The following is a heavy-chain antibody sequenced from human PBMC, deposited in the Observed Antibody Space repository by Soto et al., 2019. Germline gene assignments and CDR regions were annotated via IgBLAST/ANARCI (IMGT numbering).Heavy chain of an antibody. Sequence: SETLSLTCTVSGSSINSSGYYGGWIRHPPGKGLEWIGSMFYGVSTYYNPSLKSRVTVCVDTSKNQFSLNLRSVTAADTSVYYCARLPSRHLVDYWGQGTLVTVSS. J-gene: IGHJ4*02. CDR3: ARLPSRHLVDY. V-gene: IGHV4-39*01. CDR2: MFYGVST. D-gene: IGHD3-3*02. CDR1: GSSINSSGYY.